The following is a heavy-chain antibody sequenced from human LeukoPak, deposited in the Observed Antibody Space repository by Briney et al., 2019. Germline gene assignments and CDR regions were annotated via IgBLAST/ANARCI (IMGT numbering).Heavy chain of an antibody. Sequence: SETLSLTCAVYGGSFSGYYWSWIRQPPGKGLEWIGEINHSGSTNYNPSLKSRVTISVDTSKNQFSLKLSSVTPADTAVYYCGRGWVGGYCSGGSCYTPLYFDYWGQGTLVTVSS. CDR1: GGSFSGYY. J-gene: IGHJ4*02. CDR3: GRGWVGGYCSGGSCYTPLYFDY. V-gene: IGHV4-34*01. D-gene: IGHD2-15*01. CDR2: INHSGST.